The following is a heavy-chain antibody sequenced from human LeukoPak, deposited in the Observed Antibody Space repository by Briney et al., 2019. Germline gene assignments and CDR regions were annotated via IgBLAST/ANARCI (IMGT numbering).Heavy chain of an antibody. Sequence: PGVSLRLSCAASGFTFSSYAMSWVRQAPGKGLEWVSAISGSGGSTYCADSVKGRFTISRDNSKNTLYLQMNSLRAEDTAVYYCAKDGPPIVVVVAATPGYFDYWGQGTLVTVSS. CDR2: ISGSGGST. CDR3: AKDGPPIVVVVAATPGYFDY. J-gene: IGHJ4*02. V-gene: IGHV3-23*01. D-gene: IGHD2-15*01. CDR1: GFTFSSYA.